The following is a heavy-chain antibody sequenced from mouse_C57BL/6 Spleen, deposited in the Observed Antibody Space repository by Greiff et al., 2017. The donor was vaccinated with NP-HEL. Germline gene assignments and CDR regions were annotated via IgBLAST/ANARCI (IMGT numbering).Heavy chain of an antibody. D-gene: IGHD1-1*01. CDR3: ARDQKLQYYFDY. CDR1: GFTFSSYA. J-gene: IGHJ2*01. CDR2: ISDGGSYT. V-gene: IGHV5-4*01. Sequence: DVHLVESGGGLVKPGGSLKLSCAASGFTFSSYAMSWVRQTPEKRLEWVATISDGGSYTYYPDNVKGRFTISRDNAKNNLYLQMSHLKSEDTAMYYCARDQKLQYYFDYWGQGTTLTVSS.